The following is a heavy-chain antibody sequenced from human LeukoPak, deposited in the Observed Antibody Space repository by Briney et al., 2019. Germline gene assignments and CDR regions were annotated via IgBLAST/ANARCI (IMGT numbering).Heavy chain of an antibody. CDR2: INPNDGDT. J-gene: IGHJ4*02. D-gene: IGHD2-2*01. Sequence: ASVKVSCKASGYTFTDYYMHWVRQAPGQGFEWMGWINPNDGDTNYAQKFQGRVTITRDTSISTAHMEVSRLRSDDTAVYHCARANFLYCSSSTCLFDYWGQGTLVTVSS. CDR3: ARANFLYCSSSTCLFDY. CDR1: GYTFTDYY. V-gene: IGHV1-2*02.